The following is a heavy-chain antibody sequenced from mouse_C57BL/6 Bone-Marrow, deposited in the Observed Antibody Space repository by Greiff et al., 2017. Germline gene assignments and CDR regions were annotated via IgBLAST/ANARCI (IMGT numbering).Heavy chain of an antibody. CDR3: ARGGSSPRAMDY. V-gene: IGHV3-6*01. Sequence: EVKLMESGPGLVKPSQSLSLTCSVTGYSITSGYYWNWIRQFPGNKLEWMGYISYDGSNNYNPSLKNRISITRDTSKNQFFLKLNSVTTEDTATYYCARGGSSPRAMDYWGQGTSVTVSS. CDR1: GYSITSGYY. J-gene: IGHJ4*01. CDR2: ISYDGSN. D-gene: IGHD1-1*01.